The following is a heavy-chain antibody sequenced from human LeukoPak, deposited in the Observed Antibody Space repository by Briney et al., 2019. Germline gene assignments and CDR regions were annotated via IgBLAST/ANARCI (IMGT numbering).Heavy chain of an antibody. J-gene: IGHJ4*02. CDR2: ISGSGGST. CDR3: ATSGLGHYYFDY. CDR1: GFTFSSYA. V-gene: IGHV3-23*01. D-gene: IGHD3-10*01. Sequence: GGSLRLSCAAYGFTFSSYAMSWVRQAPGKGLEWISAISGSGGSTYYADSVKGRFTISRDNSKNTLYLQMNSLRVEDTAVYYCATSGLGHYYFDYWGQGSLVTVSS.